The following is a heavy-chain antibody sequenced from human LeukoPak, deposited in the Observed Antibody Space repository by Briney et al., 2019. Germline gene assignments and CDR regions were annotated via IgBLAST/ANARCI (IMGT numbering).Heavy chain of an antibody. J-gene: IGHJ4*02. CDR3: ARASRSGYSSAWYYFDS. CDR2: ISTSSTYI. Sequence: PGGALRLSCAGSGFTFSTYPMSWVRQGPGKGLGWVSFISTSSTYIFYADSVKGRFTISRDNAKNSFYVQMNSLRVEDTAVYYCARASRSGYSSAWYYFDSWGQGTLVTVSS. D-gene: IGHD6-13*01. V-gene: IGHV3-21*01. CDR1: GFTFSTYP.